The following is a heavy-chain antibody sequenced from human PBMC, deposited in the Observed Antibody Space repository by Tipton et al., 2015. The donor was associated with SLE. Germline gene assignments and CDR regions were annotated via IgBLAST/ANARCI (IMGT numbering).Heavy chain of an antibody. CDR2: IYYSGST. CDR3: AREKYYYMDV. Sequence: TLSLTCTVSGGSISSYYWSWIRQHPGKGLEWIGYIYYSGSTFYNPSLKSRITTSVDTSKNQFSLKVRSVTAADTAVYYCAREKYYYMDVWGKGTTVTVSS. V-gene: IGHV4-31*03. CDR1: GGSISSYY. J-gene: IGHJ6*03.